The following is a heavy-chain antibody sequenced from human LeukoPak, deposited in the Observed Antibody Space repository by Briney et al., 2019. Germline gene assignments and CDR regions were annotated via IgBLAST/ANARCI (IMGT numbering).Heavy chain of an antibody. CDR2: FYSGGST. V-gene: IGHV3-53*01. Sequence: GRSLRPSCPAYGFTVTSTYMNWARLAPRKGMEWVLVFYSGGSTYYSDSVKGRFTISRDNSKNTLYLQMNSLRAEDTAVYYCARGVSAALDDWGQGTLVTVSS. CDR1: GFTVTSTY. D-gene: IGHD2-15*01. J-gene: IGHJ4*02. CDR3: ARGVSAALDD.